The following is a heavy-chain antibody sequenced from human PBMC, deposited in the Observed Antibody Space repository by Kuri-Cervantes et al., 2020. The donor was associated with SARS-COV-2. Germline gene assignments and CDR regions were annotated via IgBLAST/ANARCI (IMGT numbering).Heavy chain of an antibody. CDR2: IYHSGST. D-gene: IGHD5-18*01. J-gene: IGHJ4*02. CDR3: ARGGVDTAMGADY. CDR1: GGSISSSSYY. Sequence: SETLSLTCTVSGGSISSSSYYWGWIRQPPGKGLEWIGSIYHSGSTYYNPSLKSRVTISVDTSKNQFSLKLSSVTAADTAVYYCARGGVDTAMGADYWGQGTLVTVSS. V-gene: IGHV4-39*07.